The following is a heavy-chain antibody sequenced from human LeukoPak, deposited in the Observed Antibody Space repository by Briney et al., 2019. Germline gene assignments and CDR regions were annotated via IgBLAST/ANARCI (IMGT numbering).Heavy chain of an antibody. V-gene: IGHV4-31*03. CDR3: ARDHGGYSYDY. J-gene: IGHJ4*02. CDR1: GGSISSGGYY. CDR2: IYCSGST. Sequence: SQTLSLTCTVSGGSISSGGYYWSRIPQQPGMGLEWIGYIYCSGSTYYHPSLKSRVTISVDTSKTQFALKLSSVTGADTTVYYCARDHGGYSYDYWGQGTLVTVS. D-gene: IGHD5-18*01.